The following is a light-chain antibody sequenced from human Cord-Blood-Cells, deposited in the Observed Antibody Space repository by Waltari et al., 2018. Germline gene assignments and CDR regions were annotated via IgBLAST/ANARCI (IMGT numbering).Light chain of an antibody. Sequence: EIVLTQSPDTPSLFRGESATLSRRASQSVSSYLAWYQQKPGQAPRLLIYDASNRATGIPARFSGSGSGTDFTLTIISLEPVDFAVYYCHNRSNWYSFGQGTKLEIK. V-gene: IGKV3-11*01. J-gene: IGKJ2*03. CDR1: QSVSSY. CDR2: DAS. CDR3: HNRSNWYS.